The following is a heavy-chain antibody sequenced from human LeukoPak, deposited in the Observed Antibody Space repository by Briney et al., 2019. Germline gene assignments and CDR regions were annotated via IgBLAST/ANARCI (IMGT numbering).Heavy chain of an antibody. J-gene: IGHJ4*02. D-gene: IGHD3-22*01. V-gene: IGHV4-31*03. Sequence: SETLSLTCTVSGGSISSGGYYWSWIRQHPGKGLEWIGYIYYSGSTYYNPSLKSRVTISVDTSKNQFSLKLSSVTAADTAVYYCARDRGYYYDSSGSIDYWGQGTPVTVSS. CDR1: GGSISSGGYY. CDR2: IYYSGST. CDR3: ARDRGYYYDSSGSIDY.